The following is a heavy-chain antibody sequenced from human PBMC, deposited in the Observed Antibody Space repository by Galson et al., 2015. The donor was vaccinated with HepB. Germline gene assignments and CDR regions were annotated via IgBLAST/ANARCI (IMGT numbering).Heavy chain of an antibody. CDR3: ARDGSLPSYYDILTGYYNPIDY. CDR1: GFTFSSYG. J-gene: IGHJ4*02. Sequence: SLRLSCAASGFTFSSYGMHWVRQAPGKGLEWVAVIWYDGSNKYYADSVKGRFTISRDNSKNTLYLQMNSLRAEDTAVYYCARDGSLPSYYDILTGYYNPIDYWGQGTLVTVSS. D-gene: IGHD3-9*01. V-gene: IGHV3-33*08. CDR2: IWYDGSNK.